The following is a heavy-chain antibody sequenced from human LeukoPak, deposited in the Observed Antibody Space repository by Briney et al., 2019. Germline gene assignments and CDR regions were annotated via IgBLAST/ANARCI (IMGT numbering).Heavy chain of an antibody. CDR3: TALHYYGMVV. J-gene: IGHJ6*02. CDR2: ISGSGSTI. Sequence: GGALRLSCEASGLTFSNYYMSWIRQAPGKGLEWVSYISGSGSTICYADSVKGRFTNSRDNAKNSLYLQMDSLSAEDTAVYYWTALHYYGMVVWGPGNTVTVS. V-gene: IGHV3-11*01. D-gene: IGHD6-25*01. CDR1: GLTFSNYY.